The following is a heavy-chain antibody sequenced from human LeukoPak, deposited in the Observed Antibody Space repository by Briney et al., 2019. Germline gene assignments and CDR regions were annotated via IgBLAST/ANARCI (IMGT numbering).Heavy chain of an antibody. CDR3: ARDGSTMIVPVLAFDI. CDR1: GFTFSSYA. V-gene: IGHV3-30-3*01. Sequence: QAGGSLRLSCAASGFTFSSYAMHWVRQAPGKGLEWVAVISYDGSNKYYADSVKGRFTISRDNSKNTLYLQMNSLRAEDTAVYYCARDGSTMIVPVLAFDIWGQGTMVTVSS. D-gene: IGHD3-22*01. J-gene: IGHJ3*02. CDR2: ISYDGSNK.